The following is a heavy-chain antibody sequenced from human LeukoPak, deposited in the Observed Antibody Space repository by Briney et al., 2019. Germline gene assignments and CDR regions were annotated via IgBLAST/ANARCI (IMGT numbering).Heavy chain of an antibody. J-gene: IGHJ4*02. CDR2: INHSGST. V-gene: IGHV4-34*01. Sequence: GSLRLSCAASGFTFSDYWMHWVRQPPGKGLEWIGEINHSGSTNYNPSLKSRVTISVDTSKNQFSLKLSSVTAADTAVYYCARGGYRAYWGQGTLVTVSS. D-gene: IGHD1-1*01. CDR3: ARGGYRAY. CDR1: GFTFSDYW.